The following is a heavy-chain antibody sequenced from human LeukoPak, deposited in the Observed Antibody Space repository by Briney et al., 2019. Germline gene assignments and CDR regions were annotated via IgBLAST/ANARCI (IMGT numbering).Heavy chain of an antibody. CDR2: ISGTGRT. D-gene: IGHD3-22*01. J-gene: IGHJ4*02. Sequence: GGSLRLSCATSGFTFTSHAMTWVRQAPGKGLEWVSGISGTGRTFYGDSVKGRFTISRDNSKNTVYLQMNSLRAEDTAVYYCAKDFSSGQWFDYWGQGTLVTVSS. V-gene: IGHV3-23*01. CDR3: AKDFSSGQWFDY. CDR1: GFTFTSHA.